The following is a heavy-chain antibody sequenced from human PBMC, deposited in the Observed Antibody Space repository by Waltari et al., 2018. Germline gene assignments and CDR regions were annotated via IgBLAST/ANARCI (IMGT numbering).Heavy chain of an antibody. J-gene: IGHJ4*02. Sequence: EVQLVESGGGLVQPGGSLRLSCAASGFVFGEYWMRWVRQAPGKGFEGFARINFDGGYISSTAPVKGRFTISRDNSQNTVFLQLNSGRVEDTAVYYCARKGGRGYPYGPFFYDYWGQGTLVTVSP. CDR2: INFDGGYI. D-gene: IGHD5-18*01. V-gene: IGHV3-74*01. CDR3: ARKGGRGYPYGPFFYDY. CDR1: GFVFGEYW.